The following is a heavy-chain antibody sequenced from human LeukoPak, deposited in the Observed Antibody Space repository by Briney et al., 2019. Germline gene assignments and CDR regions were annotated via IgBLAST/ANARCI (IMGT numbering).Heavy chain of an antibody. CDR2: ISAYNDNT. D-gene: IGHD4/OR15-4a*01. J-gene: IGHJ5*02. Sequence: ASVKVSCKACGYSFTISGISWVRQAPGQGLEWMGWISAYNDNTNYAQKLQGRVTMTTDTSTSTAYMELRSLRSDDTAVYYCARDRGANWFDPWGQGTLVTVSS. V-gene: IGHV1-18*01. CDR1: GYSFTISG. CDR3: ARDRGANWFDP.